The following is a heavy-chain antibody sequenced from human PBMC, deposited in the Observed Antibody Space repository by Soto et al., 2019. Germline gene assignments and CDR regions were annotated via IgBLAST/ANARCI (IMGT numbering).Heavy chain of an antibody. V-gene: IGHV4-34*01. Sequence: SETLSLTCAVYGGSFSGYYWSWIRQPPGKGLEWIGEINHSGSTNYNPSLKSRVTIPVDTSKNQFSLKLSSVTAADTAVYYCARGGGLRFLEWLSSDYYYYYGMDVWGQGTTVTVSS. J-gene: IGHJ6*02. CDR2: INHSGST. CDR3: ARGGGLRFLEWLSSDYYYYYGMDV. CDR1: GGSFSGYY. D-gene: IGHD3-3*01.